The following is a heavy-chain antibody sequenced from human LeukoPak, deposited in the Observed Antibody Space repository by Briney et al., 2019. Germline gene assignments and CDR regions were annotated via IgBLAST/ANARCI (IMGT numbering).Heavy chain of an antibody. CDR3: ARGPTYYDFWSGYYTPPYYFDY. D-gene: IGHD3-3*01. CDR1: GGSFSGYY. Sequence: SETLSLTCAVYGGSFSGYYWSWIRQPPGKGLEWIGEINHSGSTNYNPSLKSRVTISVDTSKNQFSLKLSSVTAADTAVYYCARGPTYYDFWSGYYTPPYYFDYWGQGTLVTVSS. V-gene: IGHV4-34*01. CDR2: INHSGST. J-gene: IGHJ4*02.